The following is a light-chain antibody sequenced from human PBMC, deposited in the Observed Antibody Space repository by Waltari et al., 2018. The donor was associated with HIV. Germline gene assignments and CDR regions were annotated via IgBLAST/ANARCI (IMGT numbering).Light chain of an antibody. CDR3: QQRRNWPKT. Sequence: EIVLTQSPDSLSLSPGERATLTSRASQSVSSYLALYQLNPGQAPRLLIDDASNRATGIPARFSGSGSGTDFTLTISSLESEDFAVYYCQQRRNWPKTFGQGTKVEIK. J-gene: IGKJ1*01. CDR1: QSVSSY. CDR2: DAS. V-gene: IGKV3-11*01.